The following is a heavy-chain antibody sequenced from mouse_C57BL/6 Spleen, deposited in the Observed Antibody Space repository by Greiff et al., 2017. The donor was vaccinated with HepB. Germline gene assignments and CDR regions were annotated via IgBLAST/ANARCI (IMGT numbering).Heavy chain of an antibody. CDR1: GYTFTSYW. Sequence: QVQLQQPGAELVKPGASVKMSCKASGYTFTSYWITWVKQRPGQGLEWIGDIYPGSGSTNYNEKFKSKATLTVDTSSSTAYMQLSSLTSEDSAVYYCARRVLRYDYFDYWGQGTTLTVSS. CDR2: IYPGSGST. V-gene: IGHV1-55*01. CDR3: ARRVLRYDYFDY. D-gene: IGHD1-1*01. J-gene: IGHJ2*01.